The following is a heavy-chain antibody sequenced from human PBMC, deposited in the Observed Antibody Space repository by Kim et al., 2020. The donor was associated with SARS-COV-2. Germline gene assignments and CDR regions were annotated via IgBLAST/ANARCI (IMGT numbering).Heavy chain of an antibody. CDR1: GFTFGDYA. CDR2: IRSKAYGGTT. V-gene: IGHV3-49*03. CDR3: TRDQYYYDSSGYYPYYYYYYGMDV. D-gene: IGHD3-22*01. Sequence: GGSLRLSCTASGFTFGDYAMSWFRQAPGKGLEWVGFIRSKAYGGTTEYAASVKGRFTISRDDSKSIAYLQMNSLKTEDTAVYYCTRDQYYYDSSGYYPYYYYYYGMDVWGQGTTVTVSS. J-gene: IGHJ6*02.